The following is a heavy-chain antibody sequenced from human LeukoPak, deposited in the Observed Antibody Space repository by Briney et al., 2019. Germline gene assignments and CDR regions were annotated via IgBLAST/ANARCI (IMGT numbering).Heavy chain of an antibody. V-gene: IGHV4-59*12. CDR2: IYYSGST. CDR1: GGSISSYF. Sequence: SETLSLTCTVSGGSISSYFWSWVRQPPGKGLEWIGYIYYSGSTNYNPSLKSRVTISVDTSKNQFSLKLSSVTAADTAVYYCARGGAMVRGVINVFDYWGQGTLVTVSS. CDR3: ARGGAMVRGVINVFDY. D-gene: IGHD3-10*01. J-gene: IGHJ4*02.